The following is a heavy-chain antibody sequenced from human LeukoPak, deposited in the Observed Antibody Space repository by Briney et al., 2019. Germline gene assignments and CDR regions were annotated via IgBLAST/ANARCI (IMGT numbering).Heavy chain of an antibody. CDR2: IYSGGST. CDR1: GFTVSSNY. D-gene: IGHD2-15*01. J-gene: IGHJ4*02. CDR3: ARDPGGLIVAGDFDY. Sequence: GGSLRLSCAASGFTVSSNYMSWVRQAPGKGLEWVSVIYSGGSTYYADSVRGRFTISRDNSKNTLYLQMNSLRAEDTAVYYRARDPGGLIVAGDFDYWGQGTLVTVSP. V-gene: IGHV3-66*02.